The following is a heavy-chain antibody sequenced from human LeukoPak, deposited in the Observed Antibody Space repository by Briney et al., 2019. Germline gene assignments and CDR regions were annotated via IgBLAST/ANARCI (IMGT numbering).Heavy chain of an antibody. Sequence: GGSLRLSCVASGFTFSYYTMNWVRRAPGKGLEWLSHTSVNGAVTTYADSVKGRFTISSDTAKNSLYLQLNSLTVGDTAMYYCARDRDGDEDFDYWGRGTLVTVSS. D-gene: IGHD4-17*01. J-gene: IGHJ4*02. CDR1: GFTFSYYT. CDR2: TSVNGAVT. CDR3: ARDRDGDEDFDY. V-gene: IGHV3-48*01.